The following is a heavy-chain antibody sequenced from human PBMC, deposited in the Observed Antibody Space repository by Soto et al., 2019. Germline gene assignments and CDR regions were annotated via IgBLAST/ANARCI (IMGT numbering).Heavy chain of an antibody. CDR2: ISNDGSNK. CDR1: GFTFRSYG. V-gene: IGHV3-30*18. D-gene: IGHD3-22*01. J-gene: IGHJ5*02. Sequence: GGSLRLSCAASGFTFRSYGMHWVRQAPGKGLEWVAVISNDGSNKYYADSVKGRFTISRDNSKDTLYLQMNSLRADDTAVYYCAKDQGDSSGYSNWFDPWGQGTLVTVSS. CDR3: AKDQGDSSGYSNWFDP.